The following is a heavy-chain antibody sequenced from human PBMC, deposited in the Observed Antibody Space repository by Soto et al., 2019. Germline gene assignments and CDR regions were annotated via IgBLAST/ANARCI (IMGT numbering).Heavy chain of an antibody. CDR3: ALRVAAINWFDP. V-gene: IGHV4-39*01. D-gene: IGHD2-15*01. CDR1: GGSISSSSYY. J-gene: IGHJ5*02. CDR2: IYYSGST. Sequence: SETLSLTCTVSGGSISSSSYYWGWIRQPPGKGLEWIGSIYYSGSTYYNPSLKSRVTISVDTSKNQFSLKLSSVTAADTAVYYCALRVAAINWFDPWGKGTLVTVPS.